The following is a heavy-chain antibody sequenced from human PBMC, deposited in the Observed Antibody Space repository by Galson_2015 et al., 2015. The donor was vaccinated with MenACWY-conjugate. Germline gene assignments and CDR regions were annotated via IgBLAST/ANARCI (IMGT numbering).Heavy chain of an antibody. V-gene: IGHV3-74*03. CDR1: GFVFSDYC. J-gene: IGHJ6*02. D-gene: IGHD2-15*01. CDR2: ICAGGISI. CDR3: VRGSIGWRGMDI. Sequence: SLRLSCAASGFVFSDYCMHWVRQAPGKWLECVSRICAGGISIMYGDSVRGRFTISRDDAENTLYLQMDGLRADDTAVYFCVRGSIGWRGMDIWGQGTTVTVSS.